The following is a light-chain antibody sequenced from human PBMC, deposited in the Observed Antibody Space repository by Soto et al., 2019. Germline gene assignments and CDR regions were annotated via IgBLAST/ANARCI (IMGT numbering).Light chain of an antibody. Sequence: DIQMTQSPSSLSASVGDRVTITCRASQGISYYLAWSQQQPGKVPKLLIYVASTLQSGVPSRFSGSGSGTDVTLTISSLQPEDVATYYCQKYNSAPWTFGQGTKVEIK. CDR3: QKYNSAPWT. CDR1: QGISYY. V-gene: IGKV1-27*01. J-gene: IGKJ1*01. CDR2: VAS.